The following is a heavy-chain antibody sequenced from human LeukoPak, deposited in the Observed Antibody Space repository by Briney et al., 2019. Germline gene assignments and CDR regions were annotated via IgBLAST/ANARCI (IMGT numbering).Heavy chain of an antibody. CDR2: ISGSGSST. J-gene: IGHJ5*02. D-gene: IGHD2-15*01. Sequence: GGSLRLSCAASGFTFSSYAMSWVRQAPGKGLEWVSVISGSGSSTYYANSVKGRFTISRDNSKNTLYLQMDSLRAEDTAVYYCAQDRCTGGICYDPYNWFDPWGQGALVTVSS. V-gene: IGHV3-23*01. CDR1: GFTFSSYA. CDR3: AQDRCTGGICYDPYNWFDP.